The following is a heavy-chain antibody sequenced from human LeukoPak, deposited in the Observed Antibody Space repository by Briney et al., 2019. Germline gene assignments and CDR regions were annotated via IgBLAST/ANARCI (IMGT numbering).Heavy chain of an antibody. J-gene: IGHJ4*02. CDR2: IYYSGST. Sequence: SETLSLTCTVSGGSISSSSYYRGWIRQPPGKGLEWIGSIYYSGSTYYNPSLKSRVTISVDTSKNQSSLKLSSVTAADTAVYYCARRSPEAVAGAFDYWGQGTLVTVSS. V-gene: IGHV4-39*01. CDR1: GGSISSSSYY. CDR3: ARRSPEAVAGAFDY. D-gene: IGHD1-26*01.